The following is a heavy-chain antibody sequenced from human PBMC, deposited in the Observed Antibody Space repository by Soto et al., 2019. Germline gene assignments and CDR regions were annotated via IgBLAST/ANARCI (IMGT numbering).Heavy chain of an antibody. Sequence: GGSLRLSCAASGFTFSSYGMHWVRQAPGKGLEWAAVISYDGSNKYYADSVKGRFTISRDNSKNTLYLQMNSLRAEDTAVYYCAKFMYYYDSSGFAGGMDVWGQGTTVTVSS. D-gene: IGHD3-22*01. V-gene: IGHV3-30*18. J-gene: IGHJ6*02. CDR1: GFTFSSYG. CDR3: AKFMYYYDSSGFAGGMDV. CDR2: ISYDGSNK.